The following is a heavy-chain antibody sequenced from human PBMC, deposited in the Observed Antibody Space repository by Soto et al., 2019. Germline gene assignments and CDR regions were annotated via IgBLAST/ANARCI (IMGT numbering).Heavy chain of an antibody. J-gene: IGHJ6*04. CDR2: ISGSGFTT. D-gene: IGHD6-13*01. CDR3: AKDDRDGYSSAVDV. V-gene: IGHV3-23*01. Sequence: PGGSLRLSCAASGFTFSSYAMSWVRQAPGKGLEWVSAISGSGFTTYFADSVKGRFTISRDNSKNTLYLQMNSLRAEDTAVYYCAKDDRDGYSSAVDVWGKGTTVTVSS. CDR1: GFTFSSYA.